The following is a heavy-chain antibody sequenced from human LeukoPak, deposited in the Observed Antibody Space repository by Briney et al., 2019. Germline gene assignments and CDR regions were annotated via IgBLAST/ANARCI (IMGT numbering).Heavy chain of an antibody. D-gene: IGHD6-19*01. J-gene: IGHJ6*03. CDR2: IKQDGSEK. CDR3: ARSRSDTGYYYYYMDV. Sequence: GGSLRLSCAASGFTFSSYWMSWVRQAPGKWLEWVANIKQDGSEKYYVDSVKGRFTISRDNAKNSLYLQMNSLRAEDTAVYYCARSRSDTGYYYYYMDVWGKGTTVTVSS. V-gene: IGHV3-7*01. CDR1: GFTFSSYW.